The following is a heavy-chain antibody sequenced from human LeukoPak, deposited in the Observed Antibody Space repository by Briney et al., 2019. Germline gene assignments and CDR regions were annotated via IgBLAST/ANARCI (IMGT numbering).Heavy chain of an antibody. J-gene: IGHJ4*02. Sequence: SETLSLTCTVYGGSFSGYYWSWIRQPPGKGLEWIGEINHSGSTNYNPSLKSRVTISVDTSKNQFSLKLSSVTAADTVVYYCARGRYSRYFDYWGQGTLVTVSS. D-gene: IGHD2-21*01. V-gene: IGHV4-34*01. CDR1: GGSFSGYY. CDR2: INHSGST. CDR3: ARGRYSRYFDY.